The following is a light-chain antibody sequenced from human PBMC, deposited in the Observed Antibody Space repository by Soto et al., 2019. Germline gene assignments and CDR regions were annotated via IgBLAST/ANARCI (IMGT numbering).Light chain of an antibody. J-gene: IGKJ1*01. CDR2: KAS. V-gene: IGKV1-5*03. CDR3: QQYNTYST. CDR1: QSISTW. Sequence: QMTQSPSTLSASVGDTVTITCRASQSISTWLAWYQQKPGKAPKLLIYKASTLESGVPSRFSGSGSGTEFTLTISSLKPDDFATYYCQQYNTYSTFGQGTKVEIK.